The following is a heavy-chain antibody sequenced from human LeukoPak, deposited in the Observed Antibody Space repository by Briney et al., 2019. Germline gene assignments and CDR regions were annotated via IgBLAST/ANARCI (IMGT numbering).Heavy chain of an antibody. Sequence: GGSLRLSCAASGFTFSSYWMSWVRQAPGKGLEWVANIKQDGSEKYYVDSVKGRSTISRDNAKNSLYLQMNSLRAEDTAVYYCARDEVVAATPVEYYYYMDVWGKGTTVTVSS. D-gene: IGHD2-15*01. CDR1: GFTFSSYW. V-gene: IGHV3-7*01. J-gene: IGHJ6*03. CDR3: ARDEVVAATPVEYYYYMDV. CDR2: IKQDGSEK.